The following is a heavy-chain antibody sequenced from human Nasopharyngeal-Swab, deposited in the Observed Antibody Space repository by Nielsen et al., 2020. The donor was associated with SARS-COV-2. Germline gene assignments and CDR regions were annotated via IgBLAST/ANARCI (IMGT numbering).Heavy chain of an antibody. J-gene: IGHJ4*02. Sequence: GESLKISCAASGFTFSDYYMSWIRQAPGKGLEWVSYISSSSSYTNYADSVKGRFTISRDNAKNSLYLQMNSLRAEDTAVYYCARAARVVGFGELFRWGQGTLVTVSS. V-gene: IGHV3-11*06. CDR1: GFTFSDYY. CDR3: ARAARVVGFGELFR. D-gene: IGHD3-10*01. CDR2: ISSSSSYT.